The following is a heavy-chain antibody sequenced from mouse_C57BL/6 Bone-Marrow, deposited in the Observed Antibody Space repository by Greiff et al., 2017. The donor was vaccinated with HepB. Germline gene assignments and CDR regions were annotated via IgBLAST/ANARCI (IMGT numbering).Heavy chain of an antibody. CDR1: GYTFTSYG. CDR3: ARSLWLRRGHWYFDV. Sequence: QVQLKESGAELARPGASVKLSCKASGYTFTSYGISWVKQRTGQGLEWIGEIYPRSGNTYYNEKFKGKATLTADKSSSTAYMELRSLTSGDSAVYFCARSLWLRRGHWYFDVWGTGTTVTVSS. V-gene: IGHV1-81*01. D-gene: IGHD2-2*01. J-gene: IGHJ1*03. CDR2: IYPRSGNT.